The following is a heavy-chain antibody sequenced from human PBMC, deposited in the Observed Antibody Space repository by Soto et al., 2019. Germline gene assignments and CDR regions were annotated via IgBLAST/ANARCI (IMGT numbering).Heavy chain of an antibody. V-gene: IGHV3-7*03. Sequence: PGGSLRLSCAASGFTFSSYWVSWVRQAPGKGLEWVANIKQDGSEKYYVDSVKGRFTISRDNAKSSLYLQMNSLRAEDTAVYYCARDMCSGGSCYFEVNYYGMDVWGQGTTVTVSS. J-gene: IGHJ6*02. CDR2: IKQDGSEK. D-gene: IGHD2-15*01. CDR1: GFTFSSYW. CDR3: ARDMCSGGSCYFEVNYYGMDV.